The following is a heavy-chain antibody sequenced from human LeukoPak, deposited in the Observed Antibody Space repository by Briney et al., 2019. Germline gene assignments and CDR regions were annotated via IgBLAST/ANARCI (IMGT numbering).Heavy chain of an antibody. J-gene: IGHJ4*02. CDR2: IRFDGSNK. CDR3: AKDKAPGSWHTPSDF. D-gene: IGHD6-13*01. CDR1: RFTFSNYG. Sequence: PGGSLRLSCAASRFTFSNYGMHWVRQAPGKGLEWVAFIRFDGSNKNYADSVKGRFTISRDNSKNTVFLQMNSLRADDTAKYYCAKDKAPGSWHTPSDFWGQGTLVTVSS. V-gene: IGHV3-30*02.